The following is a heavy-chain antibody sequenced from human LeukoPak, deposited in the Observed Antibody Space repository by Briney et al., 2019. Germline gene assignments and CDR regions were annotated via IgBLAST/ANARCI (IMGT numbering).Heavy chain of an antibody. D-gene: IGHD3-22*01. J-gene: IGHJ4*02. Sequence: GGSLRLSCAGSGFTFSSYAMHWVRQAPGKGLEWVAVISYDGSNKYYADSVKGRFTISRDNSKNTLYLQMNSLRAEDTAVYYCARALYYYDRSGYIDYFDYWGQGTLVTVSS. CDR3: ARALYYYDRSGYIDYFDY. CDR2: ISYDGSNK. V-gene: IGHV3-30*04. CDR1: GFTFSSYA.